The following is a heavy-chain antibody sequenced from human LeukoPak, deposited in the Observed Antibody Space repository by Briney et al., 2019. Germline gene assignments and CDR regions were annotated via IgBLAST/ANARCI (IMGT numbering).Heavy chain of an antibody. CDR3: ARASMGSGSYFAY. CDR2: IYYSGST. D-gene: IGHD3-10*01. J-gene: IGHJ4*02. V-gene: IGHV4-59*01. Sequence: KPSETLSLTCAVYGGSFSGYYWSWIRQPPGKGLEWIGYIYYSGSTNYNPSLKSRVTISVDTSKNQFSLKLSSVTAADTAVYYCARASMGSGSYFAYWGQGTLVTVSS. CDR1: GGSFSGYY.